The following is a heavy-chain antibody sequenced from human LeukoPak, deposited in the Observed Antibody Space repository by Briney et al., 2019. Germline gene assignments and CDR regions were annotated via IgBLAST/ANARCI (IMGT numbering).Heavy chain of an antibody. V-gene: IGHV4-38-2*02. J-gene: IGHJ5*02. Sequence: SETLSLTCTVSGYSISSGYYWGWIRQPPGKGQEWIGSIYHSGSTYYNPSLKSRVTISVDTSKNQFSLKLSSVTAADTAVYYCARDLREQWLVKLNWFDPWGQGTLVTVSS. CDR2: IYHSGST. D-gene: IGHD6-19*01. CDR1: GYSISSGYY. CDR3: ARDLREQWLVKLNWFDP.